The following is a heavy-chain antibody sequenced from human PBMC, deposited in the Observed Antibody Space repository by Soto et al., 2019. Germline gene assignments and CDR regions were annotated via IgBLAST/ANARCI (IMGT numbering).Heavy chain of an antibody. CDR3: ARDIGSYAYGEGY. V-gene: IGHV4-4*07. Sequence: SETLSLTCSVSGVSISSYGWSWIRQPAGKGLEWIGRVYSSGTTDYNPSLNSRATLSVETSKNQFSLKLSSVTAADTAVYYCARDIGSYAYGEGYWGQGIQVTVSS. CDR1: GVSISSYG. CDR2: VYSSGTT. J-gene: IGHJ4*02. D-gene: IGHD3-10*01.